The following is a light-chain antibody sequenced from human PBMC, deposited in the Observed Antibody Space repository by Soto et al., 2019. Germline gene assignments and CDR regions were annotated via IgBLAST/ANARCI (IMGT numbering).Light chain of an antibody. Sequence: EIVLTQSPATLSLSPGERATXSCXASQSVSSYLAWHQQKPGQAPRLLIYDASNRATGIPARFSGSGSGTDFTLTISSLEPEDFAVYYCQQRSSWPITFGQGTRLEI. CDR1: QSVSSY. CDR2: DAS. CDR3: QQRSSWPIT. J-gene: IGKJ5*01. V-gene: IGKV3-11*01.